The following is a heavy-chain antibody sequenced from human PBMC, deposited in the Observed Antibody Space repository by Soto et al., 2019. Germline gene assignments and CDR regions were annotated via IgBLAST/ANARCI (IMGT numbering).Heavy chain of an antibody. J-gene: IGHJ6*02. D-gene: IGHD5-12*01. CDR2: IIPIFGTA. CDR3: ATSVGWLRGYYYYGMDV. Sequence: SVKVSCKASGGTFSSYAISWVRQAPGQGLEWMGGIIPIFGTANYAQKFQGRVTITADESTSTAYMELSSLRSEDTAVYYCATSVGWLRGYYYYGMDVWGQGTTVTVS. CDR1: GGTFSSYA. V-gene: IGHV1-69*13.